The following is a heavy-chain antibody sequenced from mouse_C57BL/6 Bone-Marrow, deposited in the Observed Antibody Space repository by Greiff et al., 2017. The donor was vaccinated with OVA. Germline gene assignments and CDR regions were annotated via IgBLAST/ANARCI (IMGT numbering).Heavy chain of an antibody. CDR1: GYSITSDY. CDR3: ARLRQLRLPYAMDY. V-gene: IGHV3-8*01. CDR2: ISYSGST. D-gene: IGHD3-2*02. Sequence: DVMLVESGPGLAKPSQTLSLTCSVTGYSITSDYWNWIRKFPGNKLEYMGYISYSGSTYYNPSPKSRISITRDTSKNQYYLQLNSVTTEDTATYYCARLRQLRLPYAMDYWGQGTSVTVSS. J-gene: IGHJ4*01.